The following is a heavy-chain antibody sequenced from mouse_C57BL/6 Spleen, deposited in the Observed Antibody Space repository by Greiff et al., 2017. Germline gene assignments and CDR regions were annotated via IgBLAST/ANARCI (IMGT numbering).Heavy chain of an antibody. V-gene: IGHV3-6*01. CDR1: GYSITSCYY. CDR3: ARDSIYYGNYWYFDV. J-gene: IGHJ1*03. D-gene: IGHD2-1*01. Sequence: EVQLQQSGPGLVKPSQSLSLTCSVTGYSITSCYYWNWIRQFPGNKLEWMGYIRYDGSNNYNPSLKNRISITRDTSKNQFFLKLNPVTTEDAATYYGARDSIYYGNYWYFDVWGTGTTVTVSS. CDR2: IRYDGSN.